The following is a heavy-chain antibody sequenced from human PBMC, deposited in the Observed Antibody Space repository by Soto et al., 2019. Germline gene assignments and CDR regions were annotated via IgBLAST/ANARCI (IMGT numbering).Heavy chain of an antibody. CDR2: IFSDGEK. Sequence: QVTLRESGPLLVKPTETLTLTCTVSGFSLTNNKMGVSWLRQPPGKALEWLAHIFSDGEKLYSTSLKSRVTISRDTSISQVVLTMTNMDPVDTGTYYCARTAGLFINDHWGQGTLVTVSS. J-gene: IGHJ4*02. V-gene: IGHV2-26*01. CDR1: GFSLTNNKMG. D-gene: IGHD3-9*01. CDR3: ARTAGLFINDH.